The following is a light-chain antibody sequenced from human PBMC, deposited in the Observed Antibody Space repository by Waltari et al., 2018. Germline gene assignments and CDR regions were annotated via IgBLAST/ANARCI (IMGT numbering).Light chain of an antibody. Sequence: DIQMTQSPSSLSASVGDRVTITCRASQGISNSLACYQQKPGKAPKLLLYAASILENGVPARFSVSGSRTDYTLTISSLQPEDFATYYCQQYDSIALNFGGGTKVDIK. CDR3: QQYDSIALN. V-gene: IGKV1-NL1*01. J-gene: IGKJ4*01. CDR1: QGISNS. CDR2: AAS.